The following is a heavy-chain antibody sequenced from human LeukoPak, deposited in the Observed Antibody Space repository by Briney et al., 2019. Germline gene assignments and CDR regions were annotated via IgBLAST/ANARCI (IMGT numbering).Heavy chain of an antibody. V-gene: IGHV4-39*07. J-gene: IGHJ5*02. CDR3: ARDGWLMTTVTTGFDP. Sequence: SETLSLTCTVSGGSISSSSYYWGWIRQPPGKGLEWIGSIYYSGSTYYNPSLKSRVTISVDTSKNQFSLKLSSVTAADTAVYYCARDGWLMTTVTTGFDPWGQGTLVTVSS. D-gene: IGHD4-17*01. CDR2: IYYSGST. CDR1: GGSISSSSYY.